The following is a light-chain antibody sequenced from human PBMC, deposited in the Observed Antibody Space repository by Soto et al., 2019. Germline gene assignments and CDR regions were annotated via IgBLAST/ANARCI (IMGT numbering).Light chain of an antibody. CDR2: KAS. CDR1: QSIIGW. V-gene: IGKV1-5*03. J-gene: IGKJ1*01. CDR3: QQYNSYSPS. Sequence: DIQMTQSPSPLSPSVGARVTITCRASQSIIGWLAWYQQKPGKAPKLLIYKASSLESGVPSRFSGSGSGTEFTLTISSLQPDDFATYYCQQYNSYSPSFGQGTKVEIK.